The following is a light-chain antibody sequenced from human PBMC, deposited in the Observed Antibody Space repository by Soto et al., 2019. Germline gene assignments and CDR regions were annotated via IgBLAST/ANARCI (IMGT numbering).Light chain of an antibody. J-gene: IGLJ2*01. CDR1: SSDIGNNT. Sequence: QLVLTQPPAASGTPGQRVTISCSGSSSDIGNNTVNWYQQLPGTAPKFLINSDNQRPSGVPDRFSGSKSGTSASLAISGLQSEDEADYYCAAWDDSLNVLFGGGTKLTVL. CDR3: AAWDDSLNVL. CDR2: SDN. V-gene: IGLV1-44*01.